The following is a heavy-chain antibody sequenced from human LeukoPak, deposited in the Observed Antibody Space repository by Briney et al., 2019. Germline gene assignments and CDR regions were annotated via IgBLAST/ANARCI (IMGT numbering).Heavy chain of an antibody. D-gene: IGHD6-25*01. CDR1: AGSITSSSYY. J-gene: IGHJ4*02. CDR3: ARLLAAATTDYLYW. CDR2: IYYSGST. Sequence: PSETLSLTCTLYAGSITSSSYYWAWIRQPPGKGLEWIGSIYYSGSTYYNPSVKSRVTISVDTSKNQFSLKLNSVTAADTAVYYFARLLAAATTDYLYWWGQGTLVTVSS. V-gene: IGHV4-39*01.